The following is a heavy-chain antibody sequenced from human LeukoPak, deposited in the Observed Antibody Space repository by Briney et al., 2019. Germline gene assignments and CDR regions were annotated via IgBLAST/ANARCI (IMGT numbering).Heavy chain of an antibody. D-gene: IGHD5-12*01. CDR3: SRGGYGVPFDY. J-gene: IGHJ4*02. CDR1: GFTVSSNY. CDR2: IRSKAYGGTT. V-gene: IGHV3-71*01. Sequence: GGSLRLSCAASGFTVSSNYMSWVRQAPGKGLEWVGFIRSKAYGGTTEYAASVKGRFTISRDDSKTIAYLQMNSLKAEDTALYYCSRGGYGVPFDYWGQGTLVTVSS.